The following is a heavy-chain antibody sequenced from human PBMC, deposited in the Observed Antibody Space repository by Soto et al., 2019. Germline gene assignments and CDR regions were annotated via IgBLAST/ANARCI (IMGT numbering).Heavy chain of an antibody. D-gene: IGHD6-19*01. CDR1: GYSFTSDW. V-gene: IGHV5-51*01. CDR2: IYPGDSDT. J-gene: IGHJ4*02. CDR3: ARFYSSGIYYFDF. Sequence: GESLKISCKGSGYSFTSDWIGWVRQMTGKGLEWIGIIYPGDSDTRYSPSVQGQVTISADKSTNTAYLQWSSLKASDTAMYFCARFYSSGIYYFDFWGQGTLVTVSS.